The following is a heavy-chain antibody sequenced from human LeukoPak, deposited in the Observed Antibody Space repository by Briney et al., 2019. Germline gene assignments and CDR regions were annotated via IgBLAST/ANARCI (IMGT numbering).Heavy chain of an antibody. J-gene: IGHJ5*02. CDR1: GGSISNYY. V-gene: IGHV4-59*08. CDR2: ISYSGST. CDR3: ARSKSIFWSGYYTGLWFDP. Sequence: SETLSLTRTVSGGSISNYYWSWIRQPPGKGLEWIGYISYSGSTNYNPSLKSRVTISVDTSKNQFSLKLNSVTAADTAVYYCARSKSIFWSGYYTGLWFDPWGQGTLVTVSS. D-gene: IGHD3-3*01.